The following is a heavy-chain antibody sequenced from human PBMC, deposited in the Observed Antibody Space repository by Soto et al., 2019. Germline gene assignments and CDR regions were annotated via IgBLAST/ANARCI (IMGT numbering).Heavy chain of an antibody. CDR1: GDRVSSNRAA. CDR3: ARKSLRRWYCTNGVCFGNYYYYGMDV. V-gene: IGHV6-1*01. D-gene: IGHD2-8*01. Sequence: SQTLSLTCAISGDRVSSNRAASNWIRQSPSRGLEWLGRTYYRSKWYNDYAVSVKSRITINPDTSKNQFSLQLNSVTPEDTAVYYCARKSLRRWYCTNGVCFGNYYYYGMDVWGQGTTVTVSS. J-gene: IGHJ6*02. CDR2: TYYRSKWYN.